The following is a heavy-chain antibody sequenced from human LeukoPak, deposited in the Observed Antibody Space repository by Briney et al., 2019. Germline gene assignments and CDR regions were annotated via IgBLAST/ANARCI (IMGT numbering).Heavy chain of an antibody. V-gene: IGHV3-11*01. D-gene: IGHD3-9*01. CDR3: ARDGVLRFFDWLFPYYMDV. CDR1: GFTFSDYY. J-gene: IGHJ6*03. CDR2: ISTSGSTI. Sequence: GGSLRLSCAASGFTFSDYYMTWIRQAPGKGLEWVSYISTSGSTIYYTDSVKGRFTISRDNTKNSLYLQMNSLRAEDTAVYYCARDGVLRFFDWLFPYYMDVWGKGTTVTISS.